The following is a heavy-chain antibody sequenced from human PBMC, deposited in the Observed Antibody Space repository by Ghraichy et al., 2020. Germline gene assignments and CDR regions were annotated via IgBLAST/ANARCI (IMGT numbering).Heavy chain of an antibody. CDR1: GGSFSGYH. Sequence: ESLNISCAVYGGSFSGYHWTWIRQPPGKGLECIGEIDHSGSTNHNPSLRSRVTMSIDTSRNQFSLKLSYVTAADTAVYYCARATIRDGMDVWGQGTTVTVSS. J-gene: IGHJ6*02. CDR2: IDHSGST. CDR3: ARATIRDGMDV. D-gene: IGHD5-12*01. V-gene: IGHV4-34*01.